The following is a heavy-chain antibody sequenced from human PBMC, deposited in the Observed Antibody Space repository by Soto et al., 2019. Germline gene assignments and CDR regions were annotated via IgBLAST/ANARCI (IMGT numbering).Heavy chain of an antibody. D-gene: IGHD4-17*01. CDR1: GFTFSDYW. CDR3: ARGLRNYYGVDV. V-gene: IGHV3-74*01. Sequence: EVQLVESGGGLVQPGGSLRLSCVASGFTFSDYWMHWVRQAPGKGLVWVSRIKFDGSITSHADSVKGRFTISRDNARNTVNLQMYSLRAEDTGIYYCARGLRNYYGVDVWGQGTTVTVSS. CDR2: IKFDGSIT. J-gene: IGHJ6*02.